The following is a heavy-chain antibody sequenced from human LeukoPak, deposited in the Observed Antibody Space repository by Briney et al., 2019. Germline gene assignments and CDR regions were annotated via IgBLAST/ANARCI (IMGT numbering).Heavy chain of an antibody. Sequence: SQTLSLTCTVSGGSISSGGYYWSWIRQHPGKGLEWVGYIYYSGSTYYNPSLKSRVTISVDTSKNQFSLKLSSVTAEDTAVYYCARSRGQLANAFDIWGQGTMVTVSS. CDR2: IYYSGST. D-gene: IGHD6-6*01. J-gene: IGHJ3*02. CDR1: GGSISSGGYY. CDR3: ARSRGQLANAFDI. V-gene: IGHV4-31*03.